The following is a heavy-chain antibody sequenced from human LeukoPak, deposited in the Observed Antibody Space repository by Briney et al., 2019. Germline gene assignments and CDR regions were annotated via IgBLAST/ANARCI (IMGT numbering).Heavy chain of an antibody. CDR2: IYYSGST. V-gene: IGHV4-61*08. Sequence: SETLSLTCTVSGGSVSSGGYYWSWIRQPLGKGLEWIGYIYYSGSTNYNPSLKSRVTISVDTSKNQFSLKLSSVTAADTAVYYCARDGGTLRDYWGQGTLVTVSS. J-gene: IGHJ4*02. CDR1: GGSVSSGGYY. D-gene: IGHD1-26*01. CDR3: ARDGGTLRDY.